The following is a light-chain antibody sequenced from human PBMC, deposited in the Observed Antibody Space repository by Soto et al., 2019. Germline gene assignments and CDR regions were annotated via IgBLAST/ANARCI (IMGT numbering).Light chain of an antibody. Sequence: QSVLTQPPSVSAAPGQRVAISCSGSSANIGNNYVSWYQQFPGTVPQLLIYDNDKRPSGIPDRFSGSRSGTSATLAITGLQTGDEADYYCGTWDSSLSAFVFGTGTKVTVL. CDR2: DND. J-gene: IGLJ1*01. CDR1: SANIGNNY. CDR3: GTWDSSLSAFV. V-gene: IGLV1-51*01.